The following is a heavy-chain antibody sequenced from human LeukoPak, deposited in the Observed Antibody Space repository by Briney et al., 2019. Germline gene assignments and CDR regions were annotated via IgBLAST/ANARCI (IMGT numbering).Heavy chain of an antibody. D-gene: IGHD3-22*01. CDR2: ISSDGSTT. CDR3: ARDRELTYYYDSSGCDY. CDR1: GFSFSTSW. J-gene: IGHJ4*02. V-gene: IGHV3-74*03. Sequence: GGSLRLSCVASGFSFSTSWMHWVRQVPGKGLVWVARISSDGSTTTHADSVKGRFTISRDNAKNTLYLQMNSLRAEDTAVYYCARDRELTYYYDSSGCDYWGQGTLVTVSS.